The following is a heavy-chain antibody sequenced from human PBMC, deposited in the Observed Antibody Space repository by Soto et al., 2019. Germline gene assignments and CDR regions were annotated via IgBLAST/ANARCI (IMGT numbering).Heavy chain of an antibody. CDR1: GGSFSGYY. J-gene: IGHJ5*02. CDR2: INHSGST. D-gene: IGHD3-10*02. Sequence: ASETLSLTCAVYGGSFSGYYWSWIRQPPGKGLEWIGEINHSGSTNYNPSLKSRVTISVDTSKNQFSLKLSSVTAADTAVYYCARGEAVFGGWFDPWGQGTLVTVSS. CDR3: ARGEAVFGGWFDP. V-gene: IGHV4-34*01.